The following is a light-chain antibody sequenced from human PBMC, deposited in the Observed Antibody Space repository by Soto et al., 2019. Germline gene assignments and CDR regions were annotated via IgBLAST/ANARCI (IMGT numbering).Light chain of an antibody. CDR2: EVS. CDR1: SSDVGGYNY. CDR3: SSYNISSPPYV. J-gene: IGLJ1*01. Sequence: QSALTQPDSVSGSPGQSITISCTGTSSDVGGYNYVSWYQQHPGKAPKLMIYEVSNRPSGVSNRFSGSKSGNTASLTISGLQGEDEGDYYRSSYNISSPPYVFGTGTKVTVL. V-gene: IGLV2-14*01.